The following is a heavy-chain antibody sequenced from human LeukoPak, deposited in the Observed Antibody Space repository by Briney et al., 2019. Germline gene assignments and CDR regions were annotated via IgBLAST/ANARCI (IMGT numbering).Heavy chain of an antibody. CDR2: INSDGSST. V-gene: IGHV3-74*01. Sequence: GGSLRLXCAASGFTFSSYWMQWVRQAPGKGLVWVSRINSDGSSTSYADSVKGRFTISRDNAKNTLYLQMNSLRAEDTAVYYCARGGKWFYAFDIWGQGTMVTVSS. J-gene: IGHJ3*02. CDR1: GFTFSSYW. CDR3: ARGGKWFYAFDI. D-gene: IGHD3-22*01.